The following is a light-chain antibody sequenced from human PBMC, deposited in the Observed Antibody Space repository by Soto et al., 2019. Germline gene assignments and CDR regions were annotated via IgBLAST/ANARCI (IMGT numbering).Light chain of an antibody. Sequence: DIQMTQSPSSLSASVGDRVTITCQASQDISNYLNWYQQKPGKAPKLLIYDASALPRGVPSRFSGSGSGTKFTLTIASLQPDDFATYYCQQYETFSGTFGPGTKGDI. CDR1: QDISNY. J-gene: IGKJ1*01. V-gene: IGKV1-33*01. CDR2: DAS. CDR3: QQYETFSGT.